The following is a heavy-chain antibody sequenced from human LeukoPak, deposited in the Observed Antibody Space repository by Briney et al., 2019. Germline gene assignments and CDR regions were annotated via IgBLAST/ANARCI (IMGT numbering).Heavy chain of an antibody. V-gene: IGHV1-69*01. CDR1: GGTFTSYA. D-gene: IGHD6-13*01. Sequence: SVKVSCKASGGTFTSYAISWVRQAPGQGLEWMGGIIPIFGTANYAQKFQGRVTITADESTSTAYMELSSVRSEDKDFYYSARDLAASWFDPWGQGTLVTVSS. J-gene: IGHJ5*02. CDR3: ARDLAASWFDP. CDR2: IIPIFGTA.